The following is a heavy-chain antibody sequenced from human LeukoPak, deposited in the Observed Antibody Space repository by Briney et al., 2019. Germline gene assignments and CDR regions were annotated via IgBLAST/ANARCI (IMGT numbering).Heavy chain of an antibody. Sequence: SETLSLTCAVYDGSFSGYSWSWIRQPPGKGLEWIGEIHHRGGTNYNPSLRSRVTISIDTSKNQFSLKLTSVTAADTAVYYCATPNDAFNIWGQGTMVTVSS. CDR3: ATPNDAFNI. J-gene: IGHJ3*02. V-gene: IGHV4-34*01. CDR1: DGSFSGYS. CDR2: IHHRGGT.